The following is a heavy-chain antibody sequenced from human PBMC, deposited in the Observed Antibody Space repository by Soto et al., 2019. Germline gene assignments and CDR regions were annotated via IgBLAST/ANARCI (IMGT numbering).Heavy chain of an antibody. V-gene: IGHV1-69*06. Sequence: QVQLVQSGAEVKKPGSSVKVSYKASGGTFSSYAISWVRQAPGQGLEWMGGIIPIFGTANYAQKFQGRVTITADKSTSTAYMELSSLRSEDTAVYYCARESIGVVPAAHYYYGMDVWGQGTTVTVSS. CDR2: IIPIFGTA. CDR1: GGTFSSYA. D-gene: IGHD2-2*01. CDR3: ARESIGVVPAAHYYYGMDV. J-gene: IGHJ6*02.